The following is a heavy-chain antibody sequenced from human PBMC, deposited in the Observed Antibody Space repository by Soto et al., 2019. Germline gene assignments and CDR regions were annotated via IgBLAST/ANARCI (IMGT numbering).Heavy chain of an antibody. J-gene: IGHJ4*02. Sequence: EVQLVESGGGLVQPGGSLRLSCAASGFPFSIYSMNWVRQAPGKGLEWFSYITSDTNTIKYADSVKGRFTISRDNAKNSLYVQMNSLRDEDTAVYFCARSVEGHFDYWGQGTVVTVSS. D-gene: IGHD6-19*01. CDR1: GFPFSIYS. V-gene: IGHV3-48*02. CDR2: ITSDTNTI. CDR3: ARSVEGHFDY.